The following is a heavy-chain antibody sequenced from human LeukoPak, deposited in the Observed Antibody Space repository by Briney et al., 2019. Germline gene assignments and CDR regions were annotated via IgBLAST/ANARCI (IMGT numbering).Heavy chain of an antibody. CDR3: ARGRVRRDAFDI. V-gene: IGHV1-18*01. CDR2: INPYKGNT. CDR1: NYTFTSYG. D-gene: IGHD5/OR15-5a*01. J-gene: IGHJ3*02. Sequence: GASVKVSCKASNYTFTSYGISWVRQAPGQGLEWMGWINPYKGNTIYAQKIQDRVTMTTDTSTSTAYMELRSLRSDDTAAYYCARGRVRRDAFDIWGQGTMVTVSS.